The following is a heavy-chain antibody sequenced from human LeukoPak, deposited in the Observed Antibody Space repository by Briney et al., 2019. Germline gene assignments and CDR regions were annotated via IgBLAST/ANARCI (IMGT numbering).Heavy chain of an antibody. Sequence: PSETLSLTCAVYGGSFSGYYWSWIRQPPGKGLEWIGEINHSGSTNYNPSLKSRVTISVDTSKNQFSLKLSSVTAADTAVYYCARGPYVPMDAWGKGTTVTVSS. J-gene: IGHJ6*03. CDR1: GGSFSGYY. D-gene: IGHD3-16*01. CDR2: INHSGST. CDR3: ARGPYVPMDA. V-gene: IGHV4-34*01.